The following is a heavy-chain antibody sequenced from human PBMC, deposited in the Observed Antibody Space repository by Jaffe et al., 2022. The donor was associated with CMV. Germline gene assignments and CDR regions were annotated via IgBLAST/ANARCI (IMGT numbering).Heavy chain of an antibody. D-gene: IGHD2-15*01. CDR2: ISSSGSTI. J-gene: IGHJ3*02. Sequence: EVQLVESGGGLVQPGGSLRLSCAASGFTFSSYEMNWVRQAPGKGLEWVSYISSSGSTIYYADSVKGRFTISRDNAKNSLYLQMNSLRAEDTAVYYCARCSGPWSDDAFDIWGQGTMVTVSS. CDR1: GFTFSSYE. V-gene: IGHV3-48*03. CDR3: ARCSGPWSDDAFDI.